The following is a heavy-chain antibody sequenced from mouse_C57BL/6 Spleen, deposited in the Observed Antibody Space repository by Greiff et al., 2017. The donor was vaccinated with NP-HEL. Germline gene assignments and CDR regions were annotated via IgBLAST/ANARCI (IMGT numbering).Heavy chain of an antibody. CDR3: ARNSPYYYGSSLDY. CDR1: GFSLTSYG. Sequence: VKLVESGPGLVQPSQSLSITCTVSGFSLTSYGVHWVRQSPGKGLEWLGVIWSGGSTDYNAAFISRLSISKDNSKSQVFFKMNSLQADDTAIYYCARNSPYYYGSSLDYWGQGTTLTVSS. CDR2: IWSGGST. J-gene: IGHJ2*01. V-gene: IGHV2-2*01. D-gene: IGHD1-1*01.